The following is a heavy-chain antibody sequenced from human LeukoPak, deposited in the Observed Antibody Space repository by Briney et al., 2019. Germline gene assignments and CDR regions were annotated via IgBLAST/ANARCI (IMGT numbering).Heavy chain of an antibody. CDR2: ISPSDSTI. Sequence: GGSLRLSCAASGFTFSSYDMNWVRQAPGKGLGWVSFISPSDSTIYYAESVKGRFTISRDNAKNSVYLQMNSLRVEDTAVYYCARGRGSVWGKGTTVTVSS. CDR3: ARGRGSV. V-gene: IGHV3-48*03. D-gene: IGHD5-12*01. CDR1: GFTFSSYD. J-gene: IGHJ6*04.